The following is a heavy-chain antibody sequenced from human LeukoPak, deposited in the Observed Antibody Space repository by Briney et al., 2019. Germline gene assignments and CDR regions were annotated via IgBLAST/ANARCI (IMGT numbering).Heavy chain of an antibody. J-gene: IGHJ4*02. V-gene: IGHV3-30-3*01. Sequence: GGSLRLSCAASGFTFSRYAMHWVRQAPGKELEWMAIISYDGNNKYYADSVKGRFTISRDNSRSTLYLQMNSLRVEDTAVYYCARDGDYYGSGTFYFDYWGQGTLVTVSS. CDR3: ARDGDYYGSGTFYFDY. CDR1: GFTFSRYA. D-gene: IGHD3-10*01. CDR2: ISYDGNNK.